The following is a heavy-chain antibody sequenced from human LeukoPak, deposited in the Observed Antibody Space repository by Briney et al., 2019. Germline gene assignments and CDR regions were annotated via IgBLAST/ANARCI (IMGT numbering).Heavy chain of an antibody. Sequence: PGGSLRLSCAASGFIFSSYEMNWVRQAPGKGLEWVSYISSSGSTIYYADSVKGRFTISRDNAKNSLYLQMNSLRAEDTAVYHCARNPVGATRGYFDYWGQGTLVTVSS. J-gene: IGHJ4*02. CDR2: ISSSGSTI. CDR3: ARNPVGATRGYFDY. D-gene: IGHD1-26*01. V-gene: IGHV3-48*03. CDR1: GFIFSSYE.